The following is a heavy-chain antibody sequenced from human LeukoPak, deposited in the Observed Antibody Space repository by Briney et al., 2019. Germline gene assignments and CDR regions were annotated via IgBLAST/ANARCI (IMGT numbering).Heavy chain of an antibody. CDR3: ARGTCSNGVCYRYGEGFHY. CDR1: GGSISSYY. J-gene: IGHJ4*02. V-gene: IGHV4-59*01. D-gene: IGHD2-8*01. Sequence: KPSETLSLTCTVSGGSISSYYWSWIRQPPGKGLEWVGSIHYSGSTNYNPSLKSRVTISVDTSKNEFSLKLSSVTAADTAVYYCARGTCSNGVCYRYGEGFHYWGQGTLVTVSS. CDR2: IHYSGST.